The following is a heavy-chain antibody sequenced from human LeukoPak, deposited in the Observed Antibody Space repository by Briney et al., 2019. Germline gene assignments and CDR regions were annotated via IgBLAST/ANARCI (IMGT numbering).Heavy chain of an antibody. Sequence: ASVKVSCKASGYTFTGYYMHWVRQAPGQGLEWMGWINPNSGGTNYAQKFQGRVTMTRDTSISTAYMELSRLRSDDTAVYYCARDYKKSSHYFDYWGQGTLVTVSS. J-gene: IGHJ4*02. CDR1: GYTFTGYY. CDR3: ARDYKKSSHYFDY. CDR2: INPNSGGT. V-gene: IGHV1-2*02. D-gene: IGHD3-10*01.